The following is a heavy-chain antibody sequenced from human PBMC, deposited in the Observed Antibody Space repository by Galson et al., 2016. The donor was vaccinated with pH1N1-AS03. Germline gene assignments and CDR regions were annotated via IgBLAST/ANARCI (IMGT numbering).Heavy chain of an antibody. J-gene: IGHJ4*02. Sequence: TLSLTCTVSGDSITSGNYFWSWIRQPAGKGLEWIGRIHSSGSTDYNSSLKSRVIISVDTSNNEFSLKLSSVTAADTAVYYCAGDLGAGGPEDSWGPGTRVTISS. CDR1: GDSITSGNYF. CDR2: IHSSGST. D-gene: IGHD3-3*01. V-gene: IGHV4-61*02. CDR3: AGDLGAGGPEDS.